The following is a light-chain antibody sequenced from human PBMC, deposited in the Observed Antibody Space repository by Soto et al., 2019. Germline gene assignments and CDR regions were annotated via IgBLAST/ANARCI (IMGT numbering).Light chain of an antibody. J-gene: IGKJ2*01. CDR2: DAY. CDR1: QTISYW. CDR3: KQYCIYYP. V-gene: IGKV1-5*01. Sequence: DIQVTQSPSTLSAFVGDRVTITCRASQTISYWLAWYQQKPGKAPKLLIYDAYSLQSGVPSRFSGSRSGPACTLTISSLQPDDFARCYGKQYCIYYPFGQGTNVQIK.